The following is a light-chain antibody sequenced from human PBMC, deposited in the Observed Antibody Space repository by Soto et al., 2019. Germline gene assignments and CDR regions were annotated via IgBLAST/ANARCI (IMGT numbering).Light chain of an antibody. V-gene: IGKV3-20*01. CDR2: GAS. CDR1: QSVSSSF. J-gene: IGKJ1*01. CDR3: QHYGTSLWT. Sequence: EIMLTQSPGTLSLSPGQRPTLSCRASQSVSSSFLAWYQQKPGQAPRLLIYGASIRATGIPDRFSGSGSGTDFTLTISRLEPEDFAMYFCQHYGTSLWTFGQGTKVEIK.